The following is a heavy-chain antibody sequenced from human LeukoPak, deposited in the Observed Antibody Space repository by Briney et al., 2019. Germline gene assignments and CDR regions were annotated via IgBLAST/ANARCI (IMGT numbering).Heavy chain of an antibody. J-gene: IGHJ4*02. Sequence: SVKFCCKASGGTFISYAISWMRQAPGQWLELMGGINPIFGTANYAQKFQGRVTITADESTSTAYMELSSLRSEDTAVYYCARDRDNYGGNGRYFDYWGQGTLVTVSS. CDR2: INPIFGTA. CDR3: ARDRDNYGGNGRYFDY. V-gene: IGHV1-69*13. D-gene: IGHD4-23*01. CDR1: GGTFISYA.